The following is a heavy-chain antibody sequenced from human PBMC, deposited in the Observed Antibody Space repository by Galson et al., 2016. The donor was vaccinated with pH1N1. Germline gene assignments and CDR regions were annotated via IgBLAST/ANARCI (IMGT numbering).Heavy chain of an antibody. CDR3: AKPLYSSGWSSVESPFDY. CDR1: EFLVTDRF. Sequence: SLRLSCAASEFLVTDRFMSWVRQAPGKRPEWVSTIYPRGTTYYADFAEGRFTISRDNSKNTLYLQMTSLRAEDTAVYYCAKPLYSSGWSSVESPFDYWGQGTLVTVSS. CDR2: IYPRGTT. J-gene: IGHJ4*02. D-gene: IGHD6-19*01. V-gene: IGHV3-53*01.